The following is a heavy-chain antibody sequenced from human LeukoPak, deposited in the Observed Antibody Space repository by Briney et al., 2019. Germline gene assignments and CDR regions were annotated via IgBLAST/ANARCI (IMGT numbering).Heavy chain of an antibody. V-gene: IGHV4-34*01. CDR2: INHSGST. D-gene: IGHD2-2*01. CDR1: GGSFSGYY. J-gene: IGHJ5*02. Sequence: SETLSLTCAVYGGSFSGYYWSWIRQPPGKGLEWIGEINHSGSTNYNPSLTSGVTISVDTSKNQFSLKLSSVTAADTAVYYCARGRRGVVVPAARKNWFDPWGQGTLVTVSS. CDR3: ARGRRGVVVPAARKNWFDP.